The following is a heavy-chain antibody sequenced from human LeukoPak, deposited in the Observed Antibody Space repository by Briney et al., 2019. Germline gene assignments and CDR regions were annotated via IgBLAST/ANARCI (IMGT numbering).Heavy chain of an antibody. CDR2: ISNSGGT. J-gene: IGHJ4*02. CDR3: ARLRPPNWGPNTLGYFDY. D-gene: IGHD7-27*01. CDR1: GGSISSGGYY. V-gene: IGHV4-30-4*01. Sequence: SETLSLTCTVSGGSISSGGYYWSWIRQPPGKGLEWIGYISNSGGTYYNPSLKSRVTMSVDASKNQFSLKLSSVTAADTAVYYCARLRPPNWGPNTLGYFDYWGPGTLVSVSS.